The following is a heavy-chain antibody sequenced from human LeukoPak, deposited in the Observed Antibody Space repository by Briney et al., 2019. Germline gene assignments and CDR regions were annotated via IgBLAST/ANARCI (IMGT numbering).Heavy chain of an antibody. D-gene: IGHD4-23*01. Sequence: SVKVSCKASGGTFSSYAISWVRQAPGQGLEWMGGIIPIFGTANYAQKFQGRVTITADKSTSTAYMELSSLRSEDTAVYYCARGDYGGNPSMVNWGQGTLVTVSS. CDR2: IIPIFGTA. J-gene: IGHJ4*02. CDR1: GGTFSSYA. CDR3: ARGDYGGNPSMVN. V-gene: IGHV1-69*06.